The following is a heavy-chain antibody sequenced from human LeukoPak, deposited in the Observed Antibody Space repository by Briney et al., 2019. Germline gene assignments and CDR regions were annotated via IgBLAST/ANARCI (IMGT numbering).Heavy chain of an antibody. CDR3: ASVPDYDILTGYSPYYFDY. V-gene: IGHV4-4*02. J-gene: IGHJ4*02. Sequence: SGTLSLTCAVSGGSISSSYWWSWVRQPPGKGLEWIGDIYNSGSTNYNPSLKSRVTISVDKSKNQFSLKLSSVTAADTAVYYCASVPDYDILTGYSPYYFDYWGQGTLVTVSS. D-gene: IGHD3-9*01. CDR2: IYNSGST. CDR1: GGSISSSYW.